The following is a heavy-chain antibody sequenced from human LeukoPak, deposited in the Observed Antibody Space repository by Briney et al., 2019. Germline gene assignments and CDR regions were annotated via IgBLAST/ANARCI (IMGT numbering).Heavy chain of an antibody. CDR3: AKEHDSSGYYMDY. V-gene: IGHV3-23*01. CDR1: GFAFSKYA. J-gene: IGHJ4*02. D-gene: IGHD3-22*01. CDR2: ISGSGGNT. Sequence: GGSLRLSCAASGFAFSKYAMSWVRQAPGKGLEWLAGISGSGGNTYYAGSVNGRFAISRDNSKNTMYLQMNSLTAEDKAVYYCAKEHDSSGYYMDYWGQGTLVTVSS.